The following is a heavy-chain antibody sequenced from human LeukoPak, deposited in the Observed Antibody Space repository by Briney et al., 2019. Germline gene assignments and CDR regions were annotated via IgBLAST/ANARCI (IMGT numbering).Heavy chain of an antibody. Sequence: GASVKVSCKASRFTFISSGMHWVRQARGQRLEWIGWIVVGSGNTNYAQKFQERVTITRDMSTSTAYMELSSLRSEDTAVYYCAAPRRGPHTPMDPRDASDIWGQGTMVTVSS. D-gene: IGHD5-18*01. V-gene: IGHV1-58*02. J-gene: IGHJ3*02. CDR3: AAPRRGPHTPMDPRDASDI. CDR1: RFTFISSG. CDR2: IVVGSGNT.